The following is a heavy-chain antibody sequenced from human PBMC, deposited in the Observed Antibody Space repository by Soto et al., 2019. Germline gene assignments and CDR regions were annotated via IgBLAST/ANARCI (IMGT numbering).Heavy chain of an antibody. V-gene: IGHV6-1*01. CDR2: TYYRSKWYN. Sequence: SQTLSLTCAISGDSVSSNSAAWNWIRQSPSRGLEWLGRTYYRSKWYNDYAVSVKSRITINPDTSKNQFSLQLNSVAPEDTAVYYCARGNHWYCSSTSCPYYFDYWGQGTQVTVSS. J-gene: IGHJ4*02. D-gene: IGHD2-2*01. CDR1: GDSVSSNSAA. CDR3: ARGNHWYCSSTSCPYYFDY.